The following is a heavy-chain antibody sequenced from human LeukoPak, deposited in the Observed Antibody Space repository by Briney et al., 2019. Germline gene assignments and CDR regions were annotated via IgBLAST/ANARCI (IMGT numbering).Heavy chain of an antibody. CDR2: ISYDGADK. D-gene: IGHD6-19*01. CDR3: AWGIAVAS. V-gene: IGHV3-30-3*01. CDR1: GFTFNSYA. Sequence: GGSLRLSCAASGFTFNSYAMTWVRQAPGKGLEWVAVISYDGADKYYADSVKGRFTISRDDSKNMVYLQMNSLRTKDTSLYYCAWGIAVASWGQGTLVTVSS. J-gene: IGHJ5*02.